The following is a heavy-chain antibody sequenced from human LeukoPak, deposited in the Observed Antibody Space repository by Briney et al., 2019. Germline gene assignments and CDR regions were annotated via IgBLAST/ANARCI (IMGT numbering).Heavy chain of an antibody. CDR2: IWYDGSNK. CDR1: GFTFSSYG. CDR3: AREGRVYCGGDCYADY. V-gene: IGHV3-33*07. Sequence: GRSLRLSCAASGFTFSSYGMYWVRQAPGQGLEWVAVIWYDGSNKYYADSVKGRFTISRDLSKNTLYLQMNSLRVEDTAVYYCAREGRVYCGGDCYADYWGQGTLVTVSS. D-gene: IGHD2-21*02. J-gene: IGHJ4*02.